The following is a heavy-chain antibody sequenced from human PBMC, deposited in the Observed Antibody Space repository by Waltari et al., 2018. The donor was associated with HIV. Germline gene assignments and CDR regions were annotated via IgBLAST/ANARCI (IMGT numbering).Heavy chain of an antibody. V-gene: IGHV1-69*01. CDR1: GGTFSSNA. CDR3: ARGSSGGCRWFDP. J-gene: IGHJ5*02. CDR2: RILVFEAT. D-gene: IGHD1-26*01. Sequence: QEQLVQSGAEVKKPGSSVKVSCKASGGTFSSNAISWVRQAPGQGVEWMGRRILVFEATRYSPTFHGRLTIYADASTSTVFMELSSLSFDDTAVYYWARGSSGGCRWFDPWGHGTLVTVSS.